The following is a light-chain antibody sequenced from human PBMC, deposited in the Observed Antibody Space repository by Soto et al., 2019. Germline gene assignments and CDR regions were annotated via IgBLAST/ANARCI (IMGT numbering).Light chain of an antibody. CDR2: EVS. CDR1: RNDVGGYNY. J-gene: IGLJ3*02. V-gene: IGLV2-8*01. Sequence: QSALTQPPSASGSPGQSVTISCTGTRNDVGGYNYVSWYQQHPGKAPKVMIYEVSKRPSGVPDRFSGSKSGNTASLTVSGLQAEDEADYYCSSYAGSNNWVFGVGTKLTVL. CDR3: SSYAGSNNWV.